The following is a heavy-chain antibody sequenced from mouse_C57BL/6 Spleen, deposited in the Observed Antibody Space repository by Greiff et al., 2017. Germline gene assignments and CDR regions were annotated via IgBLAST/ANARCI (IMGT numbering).Heavy chain of an antibody. V-gene: IGHV4-1*01. D-gene: IGHD2-2*01. CDR2: INPDSSTL. J-gene: IGHJ1*03. Sequence: EVKVEESGGGLVQPGGSLKLSCAASGIDFSRYWMSWVRRAPGKGLEWIGEINPDSSTLNYAPSLKDKFIISRDNAKNTLYLQMSKVRSEDTDLYYCAIQGLMVTTLRWYVDVWGTGTTVTVSS. CDR1: GIDFSRYW. CDR3: AIQGLMVTTLRWYVDV.